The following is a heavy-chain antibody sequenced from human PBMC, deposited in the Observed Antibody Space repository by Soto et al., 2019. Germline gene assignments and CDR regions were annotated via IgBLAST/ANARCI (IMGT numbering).Heavy chain of an antibody. CDR1: GFTFSSYS. J-gene: IGHJ4*02. V-gene: IGHV3-48*02. CDR2: ISSSSSTI. D-gene: IGHD1-26*01. Sequence: GGSLRLSCAASGFTFSSYSMNWVRQAPGKGLEWVSYISSSSSTIYYADSVKGRFTISRDNAKNSLYLQMNSLRDEDTAVYYCARVGLVGATWFTTNADFDYWGQGTLVTVSS. CDR3: ARVGLVGATWFTTNADFDY.